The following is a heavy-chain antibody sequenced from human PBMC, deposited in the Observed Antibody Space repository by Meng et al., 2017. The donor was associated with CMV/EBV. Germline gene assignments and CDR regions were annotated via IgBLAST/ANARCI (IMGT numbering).Heavy chain of an antibody. CDR3: ARGVGGWFDP. D-gene: IGHD1-26*01. V-gene: IGHV4-34*01. CDR2: INHSGSI. Sequence: QVQLQQWGAGLLKPSETLSLTCAVYGGSFSGYYWSWIRQPPGKGLEWIGEINHSGSINYNPSLKSRVTISVDTSKNQFSLKLSSVTAADTAVYYCARGVGGWFDPWGQGTLVTVSS. CDR1: GGSFSGYY. J-gene: IGHJ5*02.